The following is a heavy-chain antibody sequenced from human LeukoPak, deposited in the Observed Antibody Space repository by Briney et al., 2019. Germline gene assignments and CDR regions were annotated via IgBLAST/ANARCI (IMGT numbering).Heavy chain of an antibody. Sequence: GGSLRLSCAASGFTFDDYGMSWVRQAPGKGLEWVSSIKWNGGSTGYADSVKGRFTISRDNAKNSLYLQMNSLRAEDTALYYCARDITAHYYDSSGFHYYYYYMDVWGKGTTVTVSS. CDR2: IKWNGGST. CDR3: ARDITAHYYDSSGFHYYYYYMDV. D-gene: IGHD3-22*01. CDR1: GFTFDDYG. J-gene: IGHJ6*03. V-gene: IGHV3-20*04.